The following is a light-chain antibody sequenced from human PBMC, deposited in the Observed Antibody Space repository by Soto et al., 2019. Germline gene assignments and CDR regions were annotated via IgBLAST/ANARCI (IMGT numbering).Light chain of an antibody. CDR3: QQSYSTPRT. CDR1: QNIYTW. Sequence: DYQVTQSPSTLSASVGDSVTITCRASQNIYTWLAWYQQKPGIAPKLLIHKASTLKSGVPSRFRGSGSGTDFTLTISSLQPEDFATYYCQQSYSTPRTFGQGTKVDIK. J-gene: IGKJ1*01. CDR2: KAS. V-gene: IGKV1-5*03.